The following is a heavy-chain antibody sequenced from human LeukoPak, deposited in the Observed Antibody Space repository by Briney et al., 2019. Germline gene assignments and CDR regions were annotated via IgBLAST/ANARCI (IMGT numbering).Heavy chain of an antibody. V-gene: IGHV1-69*05. Sequence: ASVKVSCKASGGTFSSYAISWVRQAPGQGLEWMGRIIPIFGTANYAQTFQGRVTFTTDESTSTAYMELSSLRSEDTAVYYCARDMDYYDSRFFDYWGQGTLVTVSS. CDR2: IIPIFGTA. CDR1: GGTFSSYA. D-gene: IGHD3-22*01. J-gene: IGHJ4*02. CDR3: ARDMDYYDSRFFDY.